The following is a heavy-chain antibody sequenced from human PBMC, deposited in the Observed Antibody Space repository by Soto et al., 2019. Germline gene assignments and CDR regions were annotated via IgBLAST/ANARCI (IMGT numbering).Heavy chain of an antibody. CDR1: GFTFSSYS. V-gene: IGHV3-48*02. Sequence: EVQLVESGGGLVQPGGSLRLSCAASGFTFSSYSMNWVRQAPGKGLEWVSYISSSSSTIYYADSVKGRFTISRDNAKNSLYLQMNSLRDEDTAVYYCARDKGTTTYYYGMDVWGQWTTVTVSS. CDR2: ISSSSSTI. D-gene: IGHD1-7*01. J-gene: IGHJ6*02. CDR3: ARDKGTTTYYYGMDV.